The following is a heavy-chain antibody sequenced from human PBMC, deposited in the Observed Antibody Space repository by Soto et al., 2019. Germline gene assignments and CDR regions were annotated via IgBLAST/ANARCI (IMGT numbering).Heavy chain of an antibody. D-gene: IGHD3-22*01. V-gene: IGHV5-10-1*01. CDR2: IDPSDSQT. CDR3: ARQIYDSDTGPNFQYYFDS. J-gene: IGHJ4*02. Sequence: PGGSLKISCKGSWYSFAGFWINWGRPKPGEGPEWMGRIDPSDSQTYYSPSFRGHVTISVTKSITTVFLQWSSLRASDTAMYYCARQIYDSDTGPNFQYYFDSWGQGTPVTVSS. CDR1: WYSFAGFW.